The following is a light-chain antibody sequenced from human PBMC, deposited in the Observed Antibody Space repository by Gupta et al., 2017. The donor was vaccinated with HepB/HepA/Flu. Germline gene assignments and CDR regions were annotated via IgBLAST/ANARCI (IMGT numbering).Light chain of an antibody. J-gene: IGLJ1*01. V-gene: IGLV2-14*01. Sequence: HSALTQPASVSGSPGQSITIPCTGTSSDVGGYNYVSWYQQYPGKAPKVIIYDVSGRPSGVSDRFSGSKSGNMASLTISGLQAEDEADDYCCSYRSSTSLFVFGTGTKVTVL. CDR2: DVS. CDR3: CSYRSSTSLFV. CDR1: SSDVGGYNY.